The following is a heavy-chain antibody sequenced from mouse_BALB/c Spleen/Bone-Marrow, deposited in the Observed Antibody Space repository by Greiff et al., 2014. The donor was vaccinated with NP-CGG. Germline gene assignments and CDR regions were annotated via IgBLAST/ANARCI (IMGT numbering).Heavy chain of an antibody. J-gene: IGHJ3*01. V-gene: IGHV5-9-2*01. CDR3: ARHAYYDQTEVSFIY. CDR1: GLTFSNYG. CDR2: ISGGGSYT. D-gene: IGHD2-4*01. Sequence: DVMLVESGGGLVKSGGSLKLSCAASGLTFSNYGMSWVRQTPEKRLEWVATISGGGSYTFYSDSVKGRFTIPRDNAKNNLYLQLSSLRSEDTAVYYCARHAYYDQTEVSFIYWGQGTLVTVSA.